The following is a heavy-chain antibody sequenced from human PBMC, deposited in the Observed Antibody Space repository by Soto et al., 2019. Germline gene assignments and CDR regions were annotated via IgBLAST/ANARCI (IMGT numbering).Heavy chain of an antibody. CDR2: IWYDGSDK. D-gene: IGHD3-16*01. CDR1: GFTFSGFG. J-gene: IGHJ4*02. CDR3: AFGNLSYYFDF. V-gene: IGHV3-33*01. Sequence: VGSLRLSCAASGFTFSGFGMHWVRQAPGKGLEWVAIIWYDGSDKYYADSVKGRFTISRDNSKNTLYLQMNSLRAEDTAVYHCAFGNLSYYFDFWGQGTPVTVSS.